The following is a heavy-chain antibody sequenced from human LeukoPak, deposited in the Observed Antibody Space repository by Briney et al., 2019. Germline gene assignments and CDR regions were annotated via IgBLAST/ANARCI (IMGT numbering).Heavy chain of an antibody. CDR1: GFSFSSYA. D-gene: IGHD2/OR15-2a*01. J-gene: IGHJ3*02. Sequence: GGSLRLSCAASGFSFSSYAINWVRQVPGKGLEWVSAISGSGGTTYYADSVKGRFTISRDNSKNTLYLQMNSLRAEDTAIYYCAKWTVTFDAFDIWGQGTMVTVSS. V-gene: IGHV3-23*01. CDR2: ISGSGGTT. CDR3: AKWTVTFDAFDI.